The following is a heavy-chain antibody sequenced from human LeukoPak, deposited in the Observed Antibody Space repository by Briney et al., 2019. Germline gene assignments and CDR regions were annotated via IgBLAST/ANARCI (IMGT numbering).Heavy chain of an antibody. D-gene: IGHD2-2*01. CDR2: INPHSGGT. J-gene: IGHJ4*02. CDR1: GYTFTGYH. Sequence: ASVKVSCKASGYTFTGYHMHWVRQAPGQGLEWMGWINPHSGGTNYAQKLQGRVTMTRDTSISTAYMELSRLRSDDTAVYYCAREDDAGPDYWGQGTLVTVSS. V-gene: IGHV1-2*02. CDR3: AREDDAGPDY.